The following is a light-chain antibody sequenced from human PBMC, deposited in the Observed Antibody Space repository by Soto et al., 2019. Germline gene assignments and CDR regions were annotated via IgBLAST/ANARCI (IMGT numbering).Light chain of an antibody. CDR1: QDVSSS. CDR3: QQYNIWPRT. Sequence: ELGMTQSPATLPVSPGERATLSCRASQDVSSSLAWYQQKPGQAPRLLIYDASSRATGIPARFSGSGSGTEFTLTISSLQSEDFAVYYCQQYNIWPRTFGQGTKVEIK. V-gene: IGKV3-15*01. CDR2: DAS. J-gene: IGKJ1*01.